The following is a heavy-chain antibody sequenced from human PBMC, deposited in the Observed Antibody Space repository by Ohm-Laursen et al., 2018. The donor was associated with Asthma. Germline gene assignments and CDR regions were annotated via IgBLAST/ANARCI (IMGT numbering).Heavy chain of an antibody. CDR2: ITSDGGWT. CDR1: GFTFSTFA. CDR3: ARDRGIAAAGTKGSH. Sequence: SLRLSCTASGFTFSTFAMHWVRQAPGKGPEWVSIITSDGGWTSYADSVRGRFTISRDNSKNTLYLQMNSLRAEDTAVYYCARDRGIAAAGTKGSHWGQGTLVTVSS. V-gene: IGHV3-30-3*01. J-gene: IGHJ4*02. D-gene: IGHD6-13*01.